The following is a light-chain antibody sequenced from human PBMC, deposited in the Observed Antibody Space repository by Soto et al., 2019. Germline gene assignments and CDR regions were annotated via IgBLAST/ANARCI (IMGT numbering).Light chain of an antibody. J-gene: IGLJ2*01. CDR1: SGHSSYT. V-gene: IGLV4-69*01. CDR3: QTWGSGTVV. Sequence: QLVLTQSPSASASLGASVKLTCTLSSGHSSYTIAWHQQQPDKGPRYLMKLNSDGSHSKGDGIPDRFSGSSSGAERYLTISSIQSEDEAEYYCQTWGSGTVVFGGGTKLTVL. CDR2: LNSDGSH.